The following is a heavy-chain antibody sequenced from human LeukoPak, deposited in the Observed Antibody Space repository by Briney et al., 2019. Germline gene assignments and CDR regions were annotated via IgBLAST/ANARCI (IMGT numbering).Heavy chain of an antibody. J-gene: IGHJ4*02. CDR1: GGSISSYY. CDR2: IYYSGDT. V-gene: IGHV4-59*01. D-gene: IGHD1-26*01. Sequence: SETLSLTCSVSGGSISSYYWSWIRQPPGKGLEWIGYIYYSGDTKYNPPLKSRVTISVDTSKNKFSLKLSSVTAADTAVYYCATGWELLDYWGQGTLVTVSS. CDR3: ATGWELLDY.